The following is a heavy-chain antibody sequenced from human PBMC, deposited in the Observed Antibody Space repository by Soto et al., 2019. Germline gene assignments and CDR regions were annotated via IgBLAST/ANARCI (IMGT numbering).Heavy chain of an antibody. J-gene: IGHJ4*02. V-gene: IGHV3-7*01. CDR3: AREKYFDY. CDR2: IKPDGSDK. CDR1: GFTFHNYW. Sequence: LRLSCAASGFTFHNYWMGWVRQTPDKGLEWVANIKPDGSDKYYVDSVKGRFTISRDNAKNSLYLEMNSLRAEDTAVYYCAREKYFDYWGQGTLVTVSS.